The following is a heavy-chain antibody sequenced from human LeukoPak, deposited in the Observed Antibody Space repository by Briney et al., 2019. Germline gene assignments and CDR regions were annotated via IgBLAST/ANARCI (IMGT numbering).Heavy chain of an antibody. D-gene: IGHD3-10*01. CDR3: ASGSVLRGNFDY. Sequence: PGGTLRLSCAASGFTFSSYGMNWVRQAPGKGLEWVSSISSSSSYIYYADSVKGRFTISRDNAKNSLYLQMNSLRAEDTAVYYCASGSVLRGNFDYWGQGTLVTVSS. J-gene: IGHJ4*02. CDR1: GFTFSSYG. CDR2: ISSSSSYI. V-gene: IGHV3-21*01.